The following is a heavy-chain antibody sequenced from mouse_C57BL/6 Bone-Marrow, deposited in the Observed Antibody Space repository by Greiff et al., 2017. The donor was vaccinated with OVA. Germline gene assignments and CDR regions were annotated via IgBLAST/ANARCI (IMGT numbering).Heavy chain of an antibody. D-gene: IGHD2-5*01. CDR3: TKGDYSNYGFAY. CDR2: IDPETGGT. V-gene: IGHV1-15*01. CDR1: GYTFTDYE. J-gene: IGHJ3*01. Sequence: VKLMESGAELVRPGASVTLSCKASGYTFTDYEMHWVKQTPVHGLEWIGAIDPETGGTAYNQKFKGKAILTADKSSSTAYMELRSLTSEDSAVYYCTKGDYSNYGFAYWGQGTLVTVSA.